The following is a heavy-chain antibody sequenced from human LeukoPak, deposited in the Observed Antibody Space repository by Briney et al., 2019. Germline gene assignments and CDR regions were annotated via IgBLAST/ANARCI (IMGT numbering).Heavy chain of an antibody. CDR1: GYTFTSYG. CDR3: AREIGSWNAFDI. V-gene: IGHV1-18*01. Sequence: ASVKVSCKASGYTFTSYGISWVRQAPGQGLEWMGWISAYNGNTNYAQKLQGRVTMTSDTSISTAYMELNSLTSDDTAVYYCAREIGSWNAFDIWGQGTMVTVSS. CDR2: ISAYNGNT. D-gene: IGHD6-13*01. J-gene: IGHJ3*02.